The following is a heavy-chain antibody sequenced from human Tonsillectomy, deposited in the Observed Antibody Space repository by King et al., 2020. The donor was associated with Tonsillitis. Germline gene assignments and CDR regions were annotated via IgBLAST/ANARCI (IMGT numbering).Heavy chain of an antibody. CDR1: GFTFSTYA. D-gene: IGHD3-10*01. CDR3: AKDRASYGSGSYSP. J-gene: IGHJ4*02. V-gene: IGHV3-23*04. CDR2: ISNIDGST. Sequence: VQLVESGGGLVQPGGSLRLSCAASGFTFSTYAMTWVRQAPGKGLEWVSAISNIDGSTYYADSVKGRFTISRDNSKNTLYLQMNSLRAEDTAVYYCAKDRASYGSGSYSPWGQGTLVTVSS.